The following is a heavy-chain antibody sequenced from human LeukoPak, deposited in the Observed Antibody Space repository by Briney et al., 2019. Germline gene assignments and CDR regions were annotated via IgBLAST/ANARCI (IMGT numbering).Heavy chain of an antibody. J-gene: IGHJ5*01. V-gene: IGHV3-33*01. D-gene: IGHD3-10*01. CDR3: ARDGSGLAVRGWFDF. CDR2: IWNDGSNE. Sequence: RGSLRLSCVASGFSFNKYGIHWVRQAPGKGLEWVAVIWNDGSNEYYSDSVKGRLAISRDNDKNTVNLQMNSLRAEDTAVYYCARDGSGLAVRGWFDFWGQGTLVTVSS. CDR1: GFSFNKYG.